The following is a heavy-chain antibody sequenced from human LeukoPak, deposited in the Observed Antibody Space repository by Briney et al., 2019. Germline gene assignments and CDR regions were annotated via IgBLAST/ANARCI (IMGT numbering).Heavy chain of an antibody. D-gene: IGHD3-9*01. CDR3: QYEAGSDWSHCDN. Sequence: GGSLRLSCAASGFTFCPFAIIWVRQAPGKGLEWVSVISGGGGSTYYADSVKGRFTISRDNSKNTVYLQMISLRAEDTAVYQFQYEAGSDWSHCDNWGQGTLVTVST. J-gene: IGHJ4*02. V-gene: IGHV3-23*01. CDR1: GFTFCPFA. CDR2: ISGGGGST.